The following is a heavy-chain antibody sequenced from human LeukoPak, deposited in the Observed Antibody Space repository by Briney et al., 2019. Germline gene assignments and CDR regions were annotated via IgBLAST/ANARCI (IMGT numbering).Heavy chain of an antibody. D-gene: IGHD1-1*01. J-gene: IGHJ6*02. CDR3: ARGGTTYYYYGMDV. CDR1: GFTFSSYG. CDR2: IWYDGSNK. Sequence: GGSLRLSCAASGFTFSSYGMHWVRQAPGKGLEWVAVIWYDGSNKYYADSVKGRFTISRDNSKNTLYLQMNSLGAEDTAVYYCARGGTTYYYYGMDVWGQGTTVTVSS. V-gene: IGHV3-33*01.